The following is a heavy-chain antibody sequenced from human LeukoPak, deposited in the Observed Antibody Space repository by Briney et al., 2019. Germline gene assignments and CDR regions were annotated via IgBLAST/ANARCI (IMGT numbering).Heavy chain of an antibody. J-gene: IGHJ6*02. V-gene: IGHV1-18*01. CDR1: GYTFTSYG. CDR3: ARDRPVVVPAAIKGVYYYYGMDV. Sequence: ASVKVSCKAPGYTFTSYGISWVRQAPGQGLEWMGWISAYNGNTNYAQKLQGRVTMTTDTSTSTAYMELRSLRSDDTAVYYCARDRPVVVPAAIKGVYYYYGMDVWGQGTTVTVSS. D-gene: IGHD2-2*01. CDR2: ISAYNGNT.